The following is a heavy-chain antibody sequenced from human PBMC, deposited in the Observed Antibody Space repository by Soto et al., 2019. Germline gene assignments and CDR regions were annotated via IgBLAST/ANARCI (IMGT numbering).Heavy chain of an antibody. CDR1: GFTFSSYA. D-gene: IGHD3-10*01. V-gene: IGHV3-30-3*01. J-gene: IGHJ4*02. Sequence: GGSLRLSCAASGFTFSSYAMHWVRQAPGKGLEWVAVISYDGSNKYYADSVKGRFTISRDNSKNTLYLQMNSLRAEDTAVYYCARVHDYYGSGAYYFDYWGRGTLVTVSS. CDR3: ARVHDYYGSGAYYFDY. CDR2: ISYDGSNK.